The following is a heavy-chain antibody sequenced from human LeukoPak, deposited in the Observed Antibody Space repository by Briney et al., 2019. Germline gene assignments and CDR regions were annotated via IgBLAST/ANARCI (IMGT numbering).Heavy chain of an antibody. V-gene: IGHV4-4*09. Sequence: PSETLSLTCTVSGASISSYYWSGIQQPPGKGLEWIGYIYTSETTNFNPALRSRVTISIDTSKNQVSLRLSSVTAADTALYYCARHRSPSSLSFFDIWGQGILVIVSS. D-gene: IGHD2-2*01. CDR2: IYTSETT. J-gene: IGHJ4*02. CDR1: GASISSYY. CDR3: ARHRSPSSLSFFDI.